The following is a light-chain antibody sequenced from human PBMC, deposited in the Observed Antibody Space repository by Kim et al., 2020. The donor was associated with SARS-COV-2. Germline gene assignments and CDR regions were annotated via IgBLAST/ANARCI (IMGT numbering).Light chain of an antibody. CDR1: QSVSNNY. J-gene: IGKJ5*01. Sequence: ETVLTQSPGTLSLSPGERATLSCRASQSVSNNYLAWCQQKPGQAPRLLIYGTSSRANGTPDRFSGSGSGTDFTLTINRLEPEDFADYYCQQYGTSPLTFGQGTRLEIK. V-gene: IGKV3-20*01. CDR3: QQYGTSPLT. CDR2: GTS.